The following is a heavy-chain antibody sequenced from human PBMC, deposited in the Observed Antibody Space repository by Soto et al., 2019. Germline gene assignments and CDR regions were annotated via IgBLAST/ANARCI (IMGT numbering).Heavy chain of an antibody. CDR3: ASFRTDYYYGMDV. J-gene: IGHJ6*02. D-gene: IGHD2-8*02. CDR2: INHSGST. Sequence: KASETLSLTCAVYGGSFSGYYWSWIRQPPGKGLEWIGEINHSGSTNYNPSLKSRVTISVDTSKNQFSLKLSSVTAADTAVYYCASFRTDYYYGMDVWGQGTTVTVS. CDR1: GGSFSGYY. V-gene: IGHV4-34*01.